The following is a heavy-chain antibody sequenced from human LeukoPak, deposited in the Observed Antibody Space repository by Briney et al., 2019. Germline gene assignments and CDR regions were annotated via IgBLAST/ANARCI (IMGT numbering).Heavy chain of an antibody. D-gene: IGHD4-23*01. Sequence: PGGSLRLSCAASGFTFSSYTMIWVRQPPGKGLEWVSRISGSGGSTYYADSVKGRFTISRDNSKNTLYLQMNSLRVEDSAVYYCARGRWYLDYWGQGTLVTVSS. CDR1: GFTFSSYT. V-gene: IGHV3-23*01. CDR3: ARGRWYLDY. CDR2: ISGSGGST. J-gene: IGHJ4*02.